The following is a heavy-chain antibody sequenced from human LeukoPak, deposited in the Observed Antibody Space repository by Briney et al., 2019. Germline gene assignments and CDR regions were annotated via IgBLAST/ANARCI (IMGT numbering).Heavy chain of an antibody. V-gene: IGHV1-69*01. CDR2: IIPILGTA. CDR1: GGTFSSYA. J-gene: IGHJ4*02. Sequence: SVKVSCKASGGTFSSYAISWVRQAPGQGLEWMGGIIPILGTANYAQKFQGRVTITADESTSTAYMELSSLRSEDTAVYYCARAYYDSSGYYSFDYWGQGTLVTVSS. CDR3: ARAYYDSSGYYSFDY. D-gene: IGHD3-22*01.